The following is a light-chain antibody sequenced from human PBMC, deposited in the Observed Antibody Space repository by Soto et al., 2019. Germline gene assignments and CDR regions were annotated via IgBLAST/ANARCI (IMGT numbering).Light chain of an antibody. Sequence: DIQMTQSPCSLSASVGDRVTITCQASQDINKNLIWYQQKPGKAPKLLIYDASDLETGVPSRFSGSGSGTEFTLTISSLQPDDFATYYCQHYSTVWAFGQGTKVDIK. J-gene: IGKJ1*01. V-gene: IGKV1-33*01. CDR1: QDINKN. CDR2: DAS. CDR3: QHYSTVWA.